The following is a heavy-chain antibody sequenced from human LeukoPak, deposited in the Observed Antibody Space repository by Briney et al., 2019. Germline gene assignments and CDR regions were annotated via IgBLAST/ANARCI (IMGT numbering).Heavy chain of an antibody. J-gene: IGHJ3*02. V-gene: IGHV3-23*01. CDR3: ARDLYSSRTNDAFVI. CDR2: ISTSGGRT. CDR1: GFTFSSCA. Sequence: PGGSLRLSCAASGFTFSSCAMSWVRQAPGKGLEWVSAISTSGGRTFYADSVKGRFTISRDNSKNTLYLQMNSLKAEDTAIYYCARDLYSSRTNDAFVIWGQGTMVTVSS. D-gene: IGHD6-13*01.